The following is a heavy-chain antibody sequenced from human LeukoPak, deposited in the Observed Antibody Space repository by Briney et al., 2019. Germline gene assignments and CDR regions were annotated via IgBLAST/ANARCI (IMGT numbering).Heavy chain of an antibody. CDR3: ARDAGGDIVATITHIGWFDP. CDR1: GGSISSGNYY. V-gene: IGHV4-61*02. J-gene: IGHJ5*02. Sequence: PSETLSLTCTVSGGSISSGNYYWSWIRQPAGKRLEWIGRIYTSGSTNYNPSLKSRVTISGDTSKNQFSLKLSSVTAADTAVYYCARDAGGDIVATITHIGWFDPWGQGTLVTVSS. CDR2: IYTSGST. D-gene: IGHD5-12*01.